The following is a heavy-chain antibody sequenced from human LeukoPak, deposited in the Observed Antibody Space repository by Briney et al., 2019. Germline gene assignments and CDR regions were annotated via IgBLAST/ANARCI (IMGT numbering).Heavy chain of an antibody. D-gene: IGHD5-24*01. CDR1: GGTFSSHA. CDR3: ARDQSRDGYNLDAFDI. CDR2: IIPIFGTA. V-gene: IGHV1-69*05. Sequence: SVKVSCKASGGTFSSHAISWVRQAPGQGLEWMGGIIPIFGTANYAQKFQGRVTITTDESTSTAYMELSSLRSKDTAVYYCARDQSRDGYNLDAFDIWGQGTMVTVSS. J-gene: IGHJ3*02.